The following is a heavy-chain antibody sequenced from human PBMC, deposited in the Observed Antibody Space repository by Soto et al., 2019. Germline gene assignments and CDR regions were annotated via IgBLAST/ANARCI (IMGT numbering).Heavy chain of an antibody. CDR3: AREGVAPYYYYGMDV. CDR2: ISSYNGDT. CDR1: GYTFTRSG. V-gene: IGHV1-18*01. J-gene: IGHJ6*02. Sequence: QVQLVQSGAEVKKHGASVKVSCKDSGYTFTRSGISWVRQAPGQGPEWMGWISSYNGDTNYAQTFQGRVTMTTDTSTSTAYMELRSLRSNDTAVYYCAREGVAPYYYYGMDVWGQGTPVTVSS. D-gene: IGHD5-12*01.